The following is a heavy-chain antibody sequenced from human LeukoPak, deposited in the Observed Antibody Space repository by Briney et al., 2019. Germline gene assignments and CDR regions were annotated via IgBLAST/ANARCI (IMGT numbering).Heavy chain of an antibody. CDR2: IYYSGST. J-gene: IGHJ3*02. Sequence: SETLSLTCTVSGGSISSSSYYWGWIRQPPGKGLEWIGSIYYSGSTYYNPSLKSRVTISVDTSKNQFSLKLSSVTAADTAVYYCAWEGGSSDYDSSGYWNPPAFDIWGQGTMVTVSS. V-gene: IGHV4-39*07. CDR1: GGSISSSSYY. CDR3: AWEGGSSDYDSSGYWNPPAFDI. D-gene: IGHD3-22*01.